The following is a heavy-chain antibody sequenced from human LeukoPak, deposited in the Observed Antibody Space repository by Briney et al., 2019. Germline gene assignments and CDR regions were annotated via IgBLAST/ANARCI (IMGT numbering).Heavy chain of an antibody. V-gene: IGHV4-61*02. CDR2: IYTSGST. J-gene: IGHJ3*02. Sequence: SETLSLTCTVSGGSISSDNIYWSWVRQPAGKGLEWIGRIYTSGSTNYHPSLESRVTISVDTSKNQLSLKLSSVTAADTAVYYCARHDAFDIWGQGTMVTVSS. CDR1: GGSISSDNIY. CDR3: ARHDAFDI.